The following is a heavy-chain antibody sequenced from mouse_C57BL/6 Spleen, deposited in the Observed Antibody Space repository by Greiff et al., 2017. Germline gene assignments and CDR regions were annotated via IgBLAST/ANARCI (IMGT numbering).Heavy chain of an antibody. Sequence: QVQLQQPGAELVMPGASVQLSCKASGYTFPSYWMHWVKQRPGQGLEWIGEIDPSDSYTNYNQKFQGKSTLTVDKSSSTAYMQLSSLTSEDSAVDYCARPSITTVVRAMDYWGQGTSVTVSS. CDR1: GYTFPSYW. J-gene: IGHJ4*01. V-gene: IGHV1-69*01. CDR3: ARPSITTVVRAMDY. CDR2: IDPSDSYT. D-gene: IGHD1-1*01.